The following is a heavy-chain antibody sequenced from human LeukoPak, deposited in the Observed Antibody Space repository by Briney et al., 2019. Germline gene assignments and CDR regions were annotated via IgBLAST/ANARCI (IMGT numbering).Heavy chain of an antibody. D-gene: IGHD6-6*01. CDR3: AKGQDIAARPFRFDP. CDR1: GFTFSSYA. V-gene: IGHV3-23*01. CDR2: ISGSDGST. J-gene: IGHJ5*02. Sequence: GGSLRLSCEASGFTFSSYAMSWVRQAPGKGLEWVSAISGSDGSTYYADSVKGRFTISRDNSKNTLYLQMNSLRAEDTAVYYCAKGQDIAARPFRFDPWGQGTLVSVSS.